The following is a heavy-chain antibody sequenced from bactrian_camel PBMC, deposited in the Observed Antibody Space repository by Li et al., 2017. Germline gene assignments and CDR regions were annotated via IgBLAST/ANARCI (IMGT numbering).Heavy chain of an antibody. V-gene: IGHV3S54*01. CDR2: ASAGGSST. D-gene: IGHD7*01. J-gene: IGHJ7*01. CDR1: EDSIVRNC. Sequence: QVQLVESGGGSVQPGGSLRLSCTASEDSIVRNCMAWFRQAPGKEREVVASASAGGSSTWYSDSVKGRFTFSQEKATNTVYLQMNSLKPEDTGTYYCGARGSNVVGVTVTFVGMDTWGKGTQVTVS.